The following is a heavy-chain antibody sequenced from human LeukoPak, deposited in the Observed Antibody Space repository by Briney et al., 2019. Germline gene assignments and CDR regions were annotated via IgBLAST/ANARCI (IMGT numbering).Heavy chain of an antibody. V-gene: IGHV4-61*02. Sequence: SETLSLTCSVSGGSIISDSYYWNWIRQPAGKGLEWIGRMYTSGTTNYNPSLRSRVTISVDTSKNQFSLKLSSVTAADTAVYYCARVFAKGYMDVWGKGTTVTVSS. CDR2: MYTSGTT. CDR3: ARVFAKGYMDV. CDR1: GGSIISDSYY. J-gene: IGHJ6*03.